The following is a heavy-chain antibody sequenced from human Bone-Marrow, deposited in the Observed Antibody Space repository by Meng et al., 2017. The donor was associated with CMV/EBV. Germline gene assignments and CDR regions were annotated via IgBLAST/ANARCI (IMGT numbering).Heavy chain of an antibody. D-gene: IGHD3-10*01. J-gene: IGHJ4*02. Sequence: LSLTCAASGFTFSSYEMNWVRQAPGKGLEWVSYISSSGYTIYYADSVKGRFTISRDNAKNSLYLQMNSLRAEDTAVYYCAKVEWFGELPLDYWGQGTLVTVSS. CDR1: GFTFSSYE. V-gene: IGHV3-48*03. CDR3: AKVEWFGELPLDY. CDR2: ISSSGYTI.